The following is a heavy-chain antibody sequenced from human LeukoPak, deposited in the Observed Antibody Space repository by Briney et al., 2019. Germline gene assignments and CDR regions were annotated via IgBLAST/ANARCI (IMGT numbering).Heavy chain of an antibody. V-gene: IGHV3-74*01. CDR3: ARTSSMSLDN. D-gene: IGHD2-2*01. CDR2: IDSDGSST. Sequence: PGGSLRLSCVAPGFIFSNYRMQGVRQAPGKGLVWVSRIDSDGSSTSYADSLKGRFTISGDNSKNTLYLQMNSLRAEDTAVYYCARTSSMSLDNWGQGTLVTVSS. CDR1: GFIFSNYR. J-gene: IGHJ4*02.